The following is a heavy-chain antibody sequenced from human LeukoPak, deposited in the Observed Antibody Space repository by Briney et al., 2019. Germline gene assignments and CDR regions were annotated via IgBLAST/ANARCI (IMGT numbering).Heavy chain of an antibody. Sequence: ASVKVSCKASGYTFSSYFMHWVRQAPGQGLEWVGIINPRDGTTIYAQKFQGRVTMTRDTSASTLYMELSSLKSEDTAVYYCARDTNYYASGSSFDYWGQGTLVTVSS. D-gene: IGHD3-10*01. CDR3: ARDTNYYASGSSFDY. CDR1: GYTFSSYF. V-gene: IGHV1-46*01. J-gene: IGHJ4*02. CDR2: INPRDGTT.